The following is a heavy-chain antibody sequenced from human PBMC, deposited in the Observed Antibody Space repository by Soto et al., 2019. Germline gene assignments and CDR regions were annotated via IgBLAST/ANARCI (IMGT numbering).Heavy chain of an antibody. CDR1: GYTFTSYG. D-gene: IGHD3-9*01. J-gene: IGHJ6*02. CDR3: ARITIGAIDILTGYFGYYHHYGMDV. Sequence: ASVKVSCKASGYTFTSYGISWVRQAPGQGLEWMGWISAYNGNTNYAQKLQGRVTMTIDTSTSTAYMELRSLRSDDTAVYYCARITIGAIDILTGYFGYYHHYGMDVWGQGTTVTVSS. CDR2: ISAYNGNT. V-gene: IGHV1-18*01.